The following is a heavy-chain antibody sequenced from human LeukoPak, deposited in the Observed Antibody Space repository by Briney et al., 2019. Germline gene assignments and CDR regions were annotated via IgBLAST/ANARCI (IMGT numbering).Heavy chain of an antibody. Sequence: SETVSLTCSVSGGSIDTTYWSWIRQPPGKGLEWMGNIHYSGSTNYNSSLKSRVTISVDTSKNQFSLKLSSVTAADTAVYYCARGAFEYSTMLSYYYFDYWGQGTLVTVSS. CDR3: ARGAFEYSTMLSYYYFDY. D-gene: IGHD6-6*01. CDR1: GGSIDTTY. CDR2: IHYSGST. V-gene: IGHV4-59*01. J-gene: IGHJ4*02.